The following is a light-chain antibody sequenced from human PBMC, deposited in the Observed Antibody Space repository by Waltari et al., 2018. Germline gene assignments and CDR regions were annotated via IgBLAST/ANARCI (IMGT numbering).Light chain of an antibody. J-gene: IGLJ3*02. V-gene: IGLV1-40*01. CDR2: DNA. CDR1: DSNIGADYY. Sequence: QSVLTQPPSVSGAPGQMVTISCPGSDSNIGADYYLHWYQQLPGTAPKLLIYDNANRPEGVPDRCAGSKSGPSASLAIAGLQVEDEDVYYGQAYDSRLSGSWLFGGGTKLTVL. CDR3: QAYDSRLSGSWL.